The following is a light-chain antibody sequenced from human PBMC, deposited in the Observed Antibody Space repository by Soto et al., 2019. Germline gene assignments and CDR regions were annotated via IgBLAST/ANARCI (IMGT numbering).Light chain of an antibody. J-gene: IGKJ3*01. CDR1: QNILYKSKNKNY. CDR3: QQYDNLPLT. CDR2: DAS. Sequence: DIVMTQSPDSLGISLGERATINCKSSQNILYKSKNKNYLNWYQQKPGKAPKLLIYDASNLETGVPSRFSGSGSGTDFTFTISSLQPEDIATYYCQQYDNLPLTFGPGTKVDIK. V-gene: IGKV1-33*01.